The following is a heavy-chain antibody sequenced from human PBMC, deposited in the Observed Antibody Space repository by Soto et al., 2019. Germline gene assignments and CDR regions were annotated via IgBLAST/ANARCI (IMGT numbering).Heavy chain of an antibody. D-gene: IGHD6-19*01. CDR3: ARDGTDGRRLVS. CDR2: IYYDGTI. Sequence: RQPPGKGLEWIGFIYYDGTISSNPSLNSRVTLSVDTSKNQFSLKLSSVTAADTAVYFCARDGTDGRRLVSWG. V-gene: IGHV4-59*12. J-gene: IGHJ5*01.